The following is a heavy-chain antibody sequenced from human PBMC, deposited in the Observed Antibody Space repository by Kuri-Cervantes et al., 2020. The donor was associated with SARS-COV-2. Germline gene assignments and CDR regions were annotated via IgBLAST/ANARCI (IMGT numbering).Heavy chain of an antibody. CDR2: ISYDASNK. J-gene: IGHJ4*02. V-gene: IGHV3-30-3*01. Sequence: GGSLRLSCAASGFIFSDYFLHWVRQAPGKGLEWVAVISYDASNKYYADPVKGRFTISRDNSKNTLYLQMNSLRAEDTAVYYCASGEIAASGTIYYFDYWGQGTLVTVSS. D-gene: IGHD1-7*01. CDR3: ASGEIAASGTIYYFDY. CDR1: GFIFSDYF.